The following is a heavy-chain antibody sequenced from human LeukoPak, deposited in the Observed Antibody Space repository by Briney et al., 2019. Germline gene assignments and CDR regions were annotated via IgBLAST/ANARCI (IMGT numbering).Heavy chain of an antibody. CDR2: ISAYNGNT. CDR1: GYTFTSYG. CDR3: ATEAIAVAASAFDI. D-gene: IGHD6-19*01. J-gene: IGHJ3*02. V-gene: IGHV1-18*01. Sequence: ASVKVSCKASGYTFTSYGITWVRQAPGQGPEWVGWISAYNGNTNYAQKLQGRVTMTTDTPTSTAYMELRSLRSEETAVYYCATEAIAVAASAFDIWGQGTMVTVSS.